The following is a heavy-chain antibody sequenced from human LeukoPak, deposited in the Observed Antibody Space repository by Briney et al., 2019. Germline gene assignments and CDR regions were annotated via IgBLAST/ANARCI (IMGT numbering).Heavy chain of an antibody. V-gene: IGHV3-30*18. Sequence: TGGSLRLSCAASGFTFSSYGMHWVRQAPGKGLEWVAVISYDGSNKYYADSVKGRFTISRDNSKNTLYLQMNSLRAEDTAVYYCAKDPRSWTGRFDYWGQGTQVTVSS. J-gene: IGHJ4*02. D-gene: IGHD3/OR15-3a*01. CDR2: ISYDGSNK. CDR1: GFTFSSYG. CDR3: AKDPRSWTGRFDY.